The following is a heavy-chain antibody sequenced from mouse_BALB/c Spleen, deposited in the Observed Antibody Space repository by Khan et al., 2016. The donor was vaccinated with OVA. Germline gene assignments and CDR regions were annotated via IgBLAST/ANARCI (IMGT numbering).Heavy chain of an antibody. CDR2: INTHSGVP. CDR3: ARGGADYYRNDGGAMEY. Sequence: QIQLVQSGPELKKPGETVRISCKASGYTFTTAGIQWVQKMPGKGLKWIGWINTHSGVPKYAEDFKGRFAFSLEISVNTAYLQITNLKNEDTATYFCARGGADYYRNDGGAMEYWGQGTSGNVSS. J-gene: IGHJ4*01. CDR1: GYTFTTAG. V-gene: IGHV9-4*02. D-gene: IGHD2-14*01.